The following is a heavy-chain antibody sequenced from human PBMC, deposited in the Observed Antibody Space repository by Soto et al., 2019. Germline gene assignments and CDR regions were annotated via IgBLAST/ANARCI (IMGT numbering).Heavy chain of an antibody. CDR3: ARRYCSSTSCYRSWFDP. J-gene: IGHJ5*02. CDR2: ISAYNGNT. D-gene: IGHD2-2*02. V-gene: IGHV1-18*01. CDR1: GYTFTSYD. Sequence: ASVKVSCKASGYTFTSYDINWVRQAPGQGLEWMGWISAYNGNTNYAQKLQGRVTMTTDTSTSTAYMELRSLRSDDTAVYYCARRYCSSTSCYRSWFDPWGQGTLVTVS.